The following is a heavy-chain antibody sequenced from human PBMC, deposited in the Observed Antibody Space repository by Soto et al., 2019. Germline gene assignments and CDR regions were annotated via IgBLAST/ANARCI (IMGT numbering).Heavy chain of an antibody. CDR1: GFTFSSYA. D-gene: IGHD6-19*01. Sequence: GGSLRLSCAASGFTFSSYAMSWVRQAPGKGLEWVSAISGSGGSTYYADSVKGRFTISRDNSKNTLYLQMNSLRAEDTAVYYCAKDRVTYSSGWYYYYYYGMDVWGQGTTVTVS. J-gene: IGHJ6*02. CDR2: ISGSGGST. CDR3: AKDRVTYSSGWYYYYYYGMDV. V-gene: IGHV3-23*01.